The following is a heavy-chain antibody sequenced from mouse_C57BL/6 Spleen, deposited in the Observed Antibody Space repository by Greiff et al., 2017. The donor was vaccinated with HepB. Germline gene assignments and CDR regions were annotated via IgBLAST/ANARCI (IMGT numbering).Heavy chain of an antibody. Sequence: EVKLMESGGGLVQPGGSLKLSCAASGFTFSDYYMYWVRQTPEKRLEWVAYISNGGGSTYYPDTVKGRFTISRDNAKNTLYLQMSRLKSEDTAMYYCARQGYDGYFDYWGQGTTLTVSS. CDR3: ARQGYDGYFDY. D-gene: IGHD2-3*01. J-gene: IGHJ2*01. CDR1: GFTFSDYY. V-gene: IGHV5-12*01. CDR2: ISNGGGST.